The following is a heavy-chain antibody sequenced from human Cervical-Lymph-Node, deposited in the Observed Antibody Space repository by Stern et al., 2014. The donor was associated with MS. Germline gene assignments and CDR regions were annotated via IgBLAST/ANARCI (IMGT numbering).Heavy chain of an antibody. V-gene: IGHV3-30*18. J-gene: IGHJ4*02. D-gene: IGHD2-21*01. Sequence: VQLVESGGGVVQPGRSLRLSCAASRFTFSNYGMHWVRQAPGEGLEWVAGISFDGTNKYYEDSVNGRFNISRDNSKNMLYLQMNSLRVEDTAVYYCAKTGANSLFDYWGQGTLVIVSS. CDR3: AKTGANSLFDY. CDR1: RFTFSNYG. CDR2: ISFDGTNK.